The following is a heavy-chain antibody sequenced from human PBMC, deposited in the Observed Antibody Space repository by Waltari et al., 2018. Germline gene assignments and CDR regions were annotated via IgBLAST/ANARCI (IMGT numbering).Heavy chain of an antibody. CDR2: IIPSFGTP. V-gene: IGHV1-69*12. CDR1: GGNFGSYS. J-gene: IGHJ3*01. Sequence: QVHLVQSGTELKKPGSSMKVSCKASGGNFGSYSIAWVGPAAGQRLEWLGGIIPSFGTPKYAQNFQGRVTLTADASTTTAYLELSGLRAEDTAIYYCARRNLRFACDVWGQGTVVIVSS. CDR3: ARRNLRFACDV.